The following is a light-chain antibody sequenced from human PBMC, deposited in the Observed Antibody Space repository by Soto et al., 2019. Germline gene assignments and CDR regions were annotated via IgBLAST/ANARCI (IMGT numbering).Light chain of an antibody. Sequence: QSALTQPPLVSGSPGQSVTISCTGTSSDVGGYNYVSWYQQHPGKAPKLMIYDVSKRPSGVPDRFSGSKSGNTASLTISGLQAEDEADYYCCSYAGSYTYVFGTGTKVTVL. CDR3: CSYAGSYTYV. V-gene: IGLV2-11*01. J-gene: IGLJ1*01. CDR1: SSDVGGYNY. CDR2: DVS.